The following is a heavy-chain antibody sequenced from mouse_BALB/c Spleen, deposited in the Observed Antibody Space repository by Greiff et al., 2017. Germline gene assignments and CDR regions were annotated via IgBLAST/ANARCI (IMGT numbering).Heavy chain of an antibody. CDR3: ARSGFYYGTYAMDY. D-gene: IGHD1-2*01. V-gene: IGHV5-9*03. CDR1: GFTFSSYT. Sequence: EVKLVESGGGLVKPGGSLKLSCAASGFTFSSYTMSWVRQTPEKRLEWVATISSGGGNTYYPDSVKGRFTISRDNAKNNLYLQMSSLRSEDTALYYCARSGFYYGTYAMDYWGQGTSVTVSS. J-gene: IGHJ4*01. CDR2: ISSGGGNT.